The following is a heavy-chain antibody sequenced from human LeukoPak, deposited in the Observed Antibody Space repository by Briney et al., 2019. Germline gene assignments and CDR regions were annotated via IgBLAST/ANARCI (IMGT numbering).Heavy chain of an antibody. V-gene: IGHV1-69*05. CDR2: IIPIFGTA. J-gene: IGHJ6*03. Sequence: SVKVSCKASGGTFSSYAISWVRQAPGQGLEWMGGIIPIFGTANYAQKFQGRVTMTRDTSISTAYMELSRLRSDDTAVYYCARAGYSIAVAGMGYYYYYMDVWGKGTTVTVSS. CDR1: GGTFSSYA. D-gene: IGHD6-19*01. CDR3: ARAGYSIAVAGMGYYYYYMDV.